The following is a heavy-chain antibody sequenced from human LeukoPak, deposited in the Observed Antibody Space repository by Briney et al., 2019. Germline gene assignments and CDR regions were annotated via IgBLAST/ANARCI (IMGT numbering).Heavy chain of an antibody. CDR3: ARDRGDSSGYGDAFDI. CDR1: GYSISSAYY. V-gene: IGHV4-38-2*02. D-gene: IGHD3-22*01. CDR2: IYHSGST. J-gene: IGHJ3*02. Sequence: SETLSLTCTVSGYSISSAYYWGWIRQPPGKGLEWIGSIYHSGSTYYNPSLKSRVTISVDTSKNQFSLKLSSVTAADTAVYYCARDRGDSSGYGDAFDIWGQGTMVTVSS.